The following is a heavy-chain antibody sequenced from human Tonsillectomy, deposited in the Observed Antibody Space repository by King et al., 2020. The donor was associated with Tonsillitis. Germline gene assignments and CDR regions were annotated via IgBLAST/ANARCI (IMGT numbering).Heavy chain of an antibody. D-gene: IGHD3-16*01. CDR3: ASDYFPGVVPPHNWFDP. J-gene: IGHJ5*02. V-gene: IGHV3-30*04. CDR2: ISYDGSNK. CDR1: GFTFSSYS. Sequence: ESGGGVVQPGRSLRLSCAASGFTFSSYSMHWVRQAPGKGLEWVAFISYDGSNKYYADSVKGRFTISRDNSKNTLYLQMNSLRAEDTAVYYCASDYFPGVVPPHNWFDPWGQGTLVTVSS.